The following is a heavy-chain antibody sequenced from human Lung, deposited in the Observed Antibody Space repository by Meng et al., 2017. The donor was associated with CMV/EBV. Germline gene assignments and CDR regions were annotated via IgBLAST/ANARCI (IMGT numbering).Heavy chain of an antibody. CDR2: LIAVFDKT. V-gene: IGHV1-69*13. CDR1: GDSFSTQT. CDR3: ARGRRNEPLFDY. Sequence: GAEGNKPGSSGKVACKPSGDSFSTQTFSWVRQAPGQGLEWMGGLIAVFDKTKAAPRFQDRVTFTADESTSTAYMELSSLTFDDTAVYFCARGRRNEPLFDYWGQGTLVTVSS. D-gene: IGHD1-14*01. J-gene: IGHJ4*02.